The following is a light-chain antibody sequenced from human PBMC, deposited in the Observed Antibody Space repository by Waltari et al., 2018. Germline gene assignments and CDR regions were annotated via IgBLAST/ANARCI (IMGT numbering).Light chain of an antibody. CDR2: AAS. J-gene: IGKJ2*01. V-gene: IGKV1-39*01. CDR3: QQSYSTPPT. Sequence: DIQMTQSPSSLSASVGDRVTITCRASQSISSYLNWYQQEPVKSPKLLIYAASSLQSGVPSRFSGSESGTDFTLTISSLQPEDFATYFCQQSYSTPPTFGQGTKLEIK. CDR1: QSISSY.